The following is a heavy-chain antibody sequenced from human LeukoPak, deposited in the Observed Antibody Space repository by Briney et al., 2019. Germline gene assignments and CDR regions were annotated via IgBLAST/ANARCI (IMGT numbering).Heavy chain of an antibody. D-gene: IGHD2-15*01. V-gene: IGHV3-30*18. J-gene: IGHJ4*02. CDR2: ISYDGNNE. Sequence: GGSLRLSCAASGFTFSNYGIHWVRQAPGKGLEWVAVISYDGNNEYYADSVKGRFTISRDNSKNTLFLQMNSLRAEDTAVYYCAKGVDYCSGGSCPADYWGPGTLVTVSS. CDR3: AKGVDYCSGGSCPADY. CDR1: GFTFSNYG.